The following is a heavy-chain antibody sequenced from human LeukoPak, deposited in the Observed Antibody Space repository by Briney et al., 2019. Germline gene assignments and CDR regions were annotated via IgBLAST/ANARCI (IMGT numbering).Heavy chain of an antibody. CDR1: GYTLTELS. Sequence: ASVKVSCKVSGYTLTELSMHRVRQALGKGLEWMGGIDPEDGEAIYAQKFQGRVTMTEDTSTDTAYVELSSLRSEDTAVYYCATVKPPYSSGWYWGQGTLVTVSS. CDR3: ATVKPPYSSGWY. D-gene: IGHD6-19*01. CDR2: IDPEDGEA. J-gene: IGHJ4*02. V-gene: IGHV1-24*01.